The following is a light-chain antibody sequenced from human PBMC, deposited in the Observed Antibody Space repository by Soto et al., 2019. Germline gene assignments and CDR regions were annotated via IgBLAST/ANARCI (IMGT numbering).Light chain of an antibody. CDR2: DAN. J-gene: IGKJ4*01. CDR1: QGISNN. Sequence: QLTQSPSSLSASVGDRVTTTCRASQGISNNLAWYQQETGKAPKLLIYDANTLQGGVPSRFSGSGSGTDFTLTISGLQPTDFATYFCQHLHHYPLSFGGGTKVEIK. CDR3: QHLHHYPLS. V-gene: IGKV1-9*01.